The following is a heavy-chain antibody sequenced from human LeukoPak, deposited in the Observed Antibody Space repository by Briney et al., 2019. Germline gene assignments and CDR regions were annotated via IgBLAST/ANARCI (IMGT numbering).Heavy chain of an antibody. V-gene: IGHV3-30*18. D-gene: IGHD5-18*01. J-gene: IGHJ4*02. CDR3: AKDRYSYAFEYSDS. CDR1: GFTFSSYG. CDR2: ISNDGSKK. Sequence: GGSLRLSCVASGFTFSSYGMHWVRQAPGKGLDWVAVISNDGSKKYYADSVKGRFTISRDNSKNTLSLQVSSLRTEDTAVYYCAKDRYSYAFEYSDSWGQGTLVTVSS.